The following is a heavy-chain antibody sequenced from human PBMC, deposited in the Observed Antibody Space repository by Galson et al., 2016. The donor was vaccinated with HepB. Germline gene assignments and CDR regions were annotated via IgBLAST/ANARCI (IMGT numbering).Heavy chain of an antibody. D-gene: IGHD6-19*01. J-gene: IGHJ4*02. V-gene: IGHV3-30-3*01. Sequence: SLRLSCAASGFTFSGYPLHWVRQAPGKGLEWVAVISYDGSNRYYADSVKGRFTISRDDYESTLYLQMNSLSPDDAAVYYCWRAVVKPGIARAADYWGQGNLVTVSS. CDR2: ISYDGSNR. CDR3: WRAVVKPGIARAADY. CDR1: GFTFSGYP.